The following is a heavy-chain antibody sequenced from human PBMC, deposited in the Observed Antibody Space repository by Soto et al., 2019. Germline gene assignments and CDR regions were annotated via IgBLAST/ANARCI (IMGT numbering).Heavy chain of an antibody. V-gene: IGHV3-23*01. D-gene: IGHD6-19*01. J-gene: IGHJ4*02. Sequence: VQLLESGGGLVQPGGSLRLSCAASGFTFSSHDMSWVRQAPGKGLEWVSAITSSGDGTRYADPVKGRFSISRDNSKDTVYLQMNNLGAEDTAIYYCGMPVALMAYEYRGQGTLVTVSS. CDR3: GMPVALMAYEY. CDR2: ITSSGDGT. CDR1: GFTFSSHD.